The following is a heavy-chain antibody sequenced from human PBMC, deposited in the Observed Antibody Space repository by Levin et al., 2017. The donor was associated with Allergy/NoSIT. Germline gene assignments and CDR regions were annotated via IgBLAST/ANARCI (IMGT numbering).Heavy chain of an antibody. J-gene: IGHJ4*02. V-gene: IGHV3-9*01. CDR3: AKDTNYFDTKAPDY. Sequence: GGSLRLSCAASGFTFEDHAMHWVRQAPGRGLEWVSGISWSSGNIHYADSVKGRFTISRDNAKNSLYLRMDGLRAEDTAVYYCAKDTNYFDTKAPDYWGQGTQVIVSS. CDR2: ISWSSGNI. D-gene: IGHD3-22*01. CDR1: GFTFEDHA.